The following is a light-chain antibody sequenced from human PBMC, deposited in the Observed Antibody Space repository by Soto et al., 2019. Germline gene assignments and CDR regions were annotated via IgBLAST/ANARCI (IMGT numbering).Light chain of an antibody. V-gene: IGLV2-23*02. CDR3: CSYAGSTTYV. J-gene: IGLJ1*01. CDR2: EVT. CDR1: SSDVGSYNL. Sequence: QSALTQPASVSGSRGQWITISCTGTSSDVGSYNLVSWYQQNPGKAHKLIIYEVTKRPSGVSNRFSGSKSGNTASLTISGLQAEDEADYFCCSYAGSTTYVFGTATKLTVL.